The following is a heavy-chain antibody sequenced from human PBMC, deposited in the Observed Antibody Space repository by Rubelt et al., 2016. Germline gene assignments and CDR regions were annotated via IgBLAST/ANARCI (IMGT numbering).Heavy chain of an antibody. CDR3: ARNGSPENNWFDP. J-gene: IGHJ5*02. CDR1: GGSISNDY. Sequence: QVQLQESGPGLVKPSETLSLTCTVSGGSISNDYWNWIRQPPGKGLEWIGYVYYRGSTNYNPSLKSRVTISVDTSKNQLSLRLGSVTAADTAVYYCARNGSPENNWFDPWGQGTLVTVSS. V-gene: IGHV4-59*01. D-gene: IGHD3-10*01. CDR2: VYYRGST.